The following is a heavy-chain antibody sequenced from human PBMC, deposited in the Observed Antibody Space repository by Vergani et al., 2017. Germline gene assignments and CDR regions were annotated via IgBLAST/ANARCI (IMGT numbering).Heavy chain of an antibody. CDR2: ISAYNGNT. D-gene: IGHD5-18*01. CDR3: ARNGGGTATSLDY. CDR1: GYTFTSYG. J-gene: IGHJ4*02. Sequence: QVQLVQSGAEVKKPGASVKVSCKASGYTFTSYGISWVRQAPGQGLEWMGWISAYNGNTNYAQKLQGRVTITADKSTSTAYMELSSLRSEDTAVYYGARNGGGTATSLDYWGQGTLVTVSS. V-gene: IGHV1-18*01.